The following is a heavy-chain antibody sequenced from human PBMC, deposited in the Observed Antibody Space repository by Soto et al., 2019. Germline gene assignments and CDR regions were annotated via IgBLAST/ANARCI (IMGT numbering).Heavy chain of an antibody. V-gene: IGHV4-59*01. CDR1: GGSISSYY. CDR3: SRASGTYYYYCMDV. Sequence: QVQLQESGPGLVKPSETLSLTCTVSGGSISSYYWSWIRQPPGKGLEWIGYIYYSGSTNYNPSLKSRVSISVDTSKNQFSLKLSSVTAADTSLYYCSRASGTYYYYCMDVWGQGTTVTVSS. D-gene: IGHD1-1*01. J-gene: IGHJ6*02. CDR2: IYYSGST.